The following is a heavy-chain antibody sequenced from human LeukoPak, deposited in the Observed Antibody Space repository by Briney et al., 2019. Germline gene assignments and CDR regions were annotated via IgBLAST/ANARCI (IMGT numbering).Heavy chain of an antibody. D-gene: IGHD6-19*01. CDR2: IYSGGNT. Sequence: GGSLRLSCTVSGFTVSSNSWSWVRQAPGKGLEWVSFIYSGGNTHYSDSVKGRFTISRDNSKNTLYLQMNSLRAEDTAVYYCARRSGIAVAGAFDYWGQGTLVTVSS. CDR3: ARRSGIAVAGAFDY. CDR1: GFTVSSNS. V-gene: IGHV3-53*01. J-gene: IGHJ4*02.